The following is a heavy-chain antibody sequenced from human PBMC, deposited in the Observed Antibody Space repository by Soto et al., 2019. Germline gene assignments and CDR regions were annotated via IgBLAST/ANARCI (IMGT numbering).Heavy chain of an antibody. CDR1: GFTFSGSA. CDR2: IRSKANSYAT. D-gene: IGHD2-2*01. Sequence: EVPLVESGGGLVQPGGSLKLSCAASGFTFSGSAMHWVRQASGKGLEWVGRIRSKANSYATAYAASVKGRFTISRDDSKNTAYLQMNSLKPEDTAVYYCSRRYCISSSCYEDWFDPWGQGTLVTVSS. J-gene: IGHJ5*02. CDR3: SRRYCISSSCYEDWFDP. V-gene: IGHV3-73*01.